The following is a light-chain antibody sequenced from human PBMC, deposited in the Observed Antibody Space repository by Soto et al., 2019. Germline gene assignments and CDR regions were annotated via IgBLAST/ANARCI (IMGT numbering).Light chain of an antibody. Sequence: DIQITQSPSTLSASVGDRATITCRASQSISSWLAWYQQKPGKAPKLLIYAASGLESGVQSRLSGSGSGPKSTFTIGSRKPDDLATNYCNQNNISSGTFGQRTK. CDR1: QSISSW. CDR2: AAS. CDR3: NQNNISSGT. V-gene: IGKV1-5*01. J-gene: IGKJ1*01.